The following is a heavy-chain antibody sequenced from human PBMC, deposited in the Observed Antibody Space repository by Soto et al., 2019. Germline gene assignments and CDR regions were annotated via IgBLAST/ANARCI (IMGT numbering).Heavy chain of an antibody. V-gene: IGHV3-53*01. J-gene: IGHJ4*02. D-gene: IGHD1-26*01. CDR1: GFNVITNY. CDR3: ARGSGSLYYFNY. Sequence: LRLSCAASGFNVITNYMTWVRQAPGNGLEWVSVIYSGGTTYYADSVKGRFIISRDNFKNTLYLQMNNLRAEDTALYYCARGSGSLYYFNYWGQGTLVTVSS. CDR2: IYSGGTT.